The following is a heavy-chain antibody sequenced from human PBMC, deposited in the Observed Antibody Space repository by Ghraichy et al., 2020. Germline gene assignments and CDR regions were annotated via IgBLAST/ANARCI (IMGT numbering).Heavy chain of an antibody. V-gene: IGHV4-38-2*01. Sequence: SETLSLTCAVSGYSISSGYHWGWIRQPPGKGLEWIGSIYHSGTTYYNPSLKSRLTISVDTSKNQFSLKLNSVTAADTAVYYCARNVGYWGQGKLVIVSS. CDR1: GYSISSGYH. CDR2: IYHSGTT. J-gene: IGHJ4*02. D-gene: IGHD1-26*01. CDR3: ARNVGY.